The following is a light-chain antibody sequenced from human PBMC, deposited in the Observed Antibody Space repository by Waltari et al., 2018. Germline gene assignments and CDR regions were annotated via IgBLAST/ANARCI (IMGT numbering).Light chain of an antibody. CDR1: QTISHISPPVPY. V-gene: IGKV4-1*01. CDR2: GAS. Sequence: DIVMSQSPDSLAVYLGERAHIHCWSRQTISHISPPVPYLAWYQKKPGQPPKLLIYGASSRESGVPDRFSGSASGTNFALTISSLQAEDVAVYYCQQYFTTPFTFGPGTKVDI. CDR3: QQYFTTPFT. J-gene: IGKJ3*01.